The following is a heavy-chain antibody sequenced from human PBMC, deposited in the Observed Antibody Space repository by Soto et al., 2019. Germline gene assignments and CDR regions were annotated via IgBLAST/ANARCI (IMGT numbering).Heavy chain of an antibody. CDR2: ISGSGGST. J-gene: IGHJ5*02. CDR3: AKGSCGTVGYLNWFDP. CDR1: GFAFSSYA. D-gene: IGHD1-26*01. Sequence: EVQLLESGGGLVQPGGSLRLSCAASGFAFSSYALTWVRQAPGKGLEWVSAISGSGGSTYYADSVKGRFTMSRDNSKNTLYLQMNSLRAEDTAVYYCAKGSCGTVGYLNWFDPWGQGTLVTVSS. V-gene: IGHV3-23*01.